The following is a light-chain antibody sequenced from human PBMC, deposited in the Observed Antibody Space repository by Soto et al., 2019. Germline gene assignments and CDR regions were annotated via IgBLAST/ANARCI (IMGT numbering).Light chain of an antibody. J-gene: IGKJ1*01. CDR3: QQYMSFWT. V-gene: IGKV1-5*01. Sequence: DIQLTQSPSTLSASVWDRFALAFLASQIITSWLAWYQQKAGKAPKLLIYDASSLQSGVPSRFSGSGSGTEFTLTISSLQPDDFATYYCQQYMSFWTFGQGTKVDI. CDR1: QIITSW. CDR2: DAS.